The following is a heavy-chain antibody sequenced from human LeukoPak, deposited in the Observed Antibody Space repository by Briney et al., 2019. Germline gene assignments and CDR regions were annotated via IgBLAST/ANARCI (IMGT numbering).Heavy chain of an antibody. CDR2: IIPMFGTP. D-gene: IGHD5-18*01. V-gene: IGHV1-69*05. CDR1: GGTLSTSA. J-gene: IGHJ4*02. Sequence: GASVKVSCKASGGTLSTSAISWVRRAPGQGLEWMRGIIPMFGTPNYAQKFQGRVTVTTDASTNTAYMELSSLRSEDTAVYYCARARGYSYSSPFDYWGQGTLVTVSS. CDR3: ARARGYSYSSPFDY.